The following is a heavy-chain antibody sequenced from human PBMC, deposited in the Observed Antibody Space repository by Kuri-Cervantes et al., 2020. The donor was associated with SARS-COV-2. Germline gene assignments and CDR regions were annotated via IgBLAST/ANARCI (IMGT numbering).Heavy chain of an antibody. J-gene: IGHJ2*01. D-gene: IGHD3-22*01. CDR3: ARGYYDSSDYPLGWYFDL. Sequence: GESLKFSCAASEFTFSSYDMHWVRQATVKGLEWVSAIGTAGDTYYPGSVKGRFTISRENAKNSLYLQMNSLRAGDTAVYYCARGYYDSSDYPLGWYFDLWGRGTLVTVSS. CDR2: IGTAGDT. V-gene: IGHV3-13*04. CDR1: EFTFSSYD.